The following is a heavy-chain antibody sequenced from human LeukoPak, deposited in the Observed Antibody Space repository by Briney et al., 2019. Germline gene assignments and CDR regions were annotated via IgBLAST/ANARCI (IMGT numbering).Heavy chain of an antibody. J-gene: IGHJ4*02. CDR1: GFTFSDYY. V-gene: IGHV3-11*04. Sequence: GGSLRLSCAASGFTFSDYYMSWIRQAPGKGLEWVSYISSSGNTISYADSVKGRFTISRDNAKNSLYLQMNSLRAEDTAVYYCASEIAVAGEGFDYWGQGTLVTVSS. CDR3: ASEIAVAGEGFDY. CDR2: ISSSGNTI. D-gene: IGHD6-19*01.